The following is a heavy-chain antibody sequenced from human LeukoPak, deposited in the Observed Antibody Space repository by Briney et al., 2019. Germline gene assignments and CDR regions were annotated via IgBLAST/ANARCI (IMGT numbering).Heavy chain of an antibody. D-gene: IGHD4-23*01. Sequence: SETLSLTCTVSGGSISSYYWSWIRQPPGKGLEWIGYIYHSGSTYYNPSLKSRVTISVDTSRNQFSLKLSSVTAADTAVYYCAGTPRRRWYYNWFDPWGQGTLVTVSS. CDR2: IYHSGST. CDR3: AGTPRRRWYYNWFDP. J-gene: IGHJ5*02. V-gene: IGHV4-59*01. CDR1: GGSISSYY.